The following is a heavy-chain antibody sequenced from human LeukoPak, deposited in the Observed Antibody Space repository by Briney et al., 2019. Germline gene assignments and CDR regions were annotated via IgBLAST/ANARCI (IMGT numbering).Heavy chain of an antibody. V-gene: IGHV4-39*01. CDR2: IYYSGST. J-gene: IGHJ6*03. Sequence: SETLSLTCTVSGGSISSSSYYWGWIRQPPGKGLEWIGSIYYSGSTYYNPSLKSRVTISVDTSKNQFSLKLSSVTAADTAVYYCARHRGFPPYYYYYMDVWGKGTTVTISS. CDR1: GGSISSSSYY. CDR3: ARHRGFPPYYYYYMDV. D-gene: IGHD2-21*01.